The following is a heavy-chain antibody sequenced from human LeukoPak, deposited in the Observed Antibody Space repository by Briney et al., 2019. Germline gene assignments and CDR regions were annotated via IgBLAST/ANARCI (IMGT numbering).Heavy chain of an antibody. CDR2: ISAYNGHT. CDR1: GYTFTSYG. J-gene: IGHJ4*02. Sequence: RASVKVSCKASGYTFTSYGINWVRQAPGQGLEWMGWISAYNGHTNYAQKLQGRVTMTRDTSISTAYMELSRLRSDDTAVYYCARVPHYYDSSGQFDYWGQGTLVTVSS. CDR3: ARVPHYYDSSGQFDY. V-gene: IGHV1-18*04. D-gene: IGHD3-22*01.